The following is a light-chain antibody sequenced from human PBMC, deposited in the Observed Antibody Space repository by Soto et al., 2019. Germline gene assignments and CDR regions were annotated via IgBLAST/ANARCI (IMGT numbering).Light chain of an antibody. CDR3: QVWDSGSDHVV. Sequence: SYELTQPTSVSVAPGHTARINCGGNNMGSKSVHWYQQKPGQAPVLVVYDDSDRPSVIPERFSGSISGNTATLTISRVEAGDEADYYCQVWDSGSDHVVFGGGTKLTVL. V-gene: IGLV3-21*02. CDR2: DDS. J-gene: IGLJ2*01. CDR1: NMGSKS.